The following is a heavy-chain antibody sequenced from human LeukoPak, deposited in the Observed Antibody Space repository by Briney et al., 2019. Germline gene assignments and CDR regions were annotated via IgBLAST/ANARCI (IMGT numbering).Heavy chain of an antibody. CDR3: ATWGIAVAGTFDY. V-gene: IGHV4-59*08. CDR2: IYYSGST. J-gene: IGHJ4*02. Sequence: PAETLSLTWTVSDGSISSSYWSWIRQPPGKVLEWIGYIYYSGSTNNNPSFKSRVAISVDTSKNQFSLKLSSVTAADTAVYYCATWGIAVAGTFDYWGQGTLVTV. CDR1: DGSISSSY. D-gene: IGHD6-19*01.